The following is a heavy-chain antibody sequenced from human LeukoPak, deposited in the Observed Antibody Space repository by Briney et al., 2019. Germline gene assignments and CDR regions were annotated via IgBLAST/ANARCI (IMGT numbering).Heavy chain of an antibody. CDR1: GGSFSGYY. V-gene: IGHV4-34*01. Sequence: PSETLSLTCAVYGGSFSGYYWSWIRQPPGKGLEWIGEINHSGSTSYNPSLKSRVTISVDTSKNQFSLKLSSVTAADTAVYYCARDGGYGDSPYYYCGMDVWGQGTTVTVSS. CDR3: ARDGGYGDSPYYYCGMDV. CDR2: INHSGST. J-gene: IGHJ6*02. D-gene: IGHD4-17*01.